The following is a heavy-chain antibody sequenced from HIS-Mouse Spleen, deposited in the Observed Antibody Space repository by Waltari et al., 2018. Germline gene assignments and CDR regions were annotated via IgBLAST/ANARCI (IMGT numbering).Heavy chain of an antibody. V-gene: IGHV3-7*01. D-gene: IGHD3-22*01. CDR3: ARVNIQYYYDSSGYYYWFDP. Sequence: WVANIKQDGSEKYYVDSVKGRFTISRDNAKNSLYLQMNSLRAEDTAVYYCARVNIQYYYDSSGYYYWFDPWGQGTLVTVSS. J-gene: IGHJ5*02. CDR2: IKQDGSEK.